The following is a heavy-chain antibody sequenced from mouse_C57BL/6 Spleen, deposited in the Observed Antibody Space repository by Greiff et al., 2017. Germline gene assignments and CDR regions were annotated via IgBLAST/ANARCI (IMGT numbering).Heavy chain of an antibody. J-gene: IGHJ1*03. D-gene: IGHD1-1*01. CDR2: IHPNSGST. CDR1: GYTFTSYW. CDR3: ARGGLDYGSSYWYFDV. V-gene: IGHV1-64*01. Sequence: QVQLQQPGAELVKPGASVKLSCKASGYTFTSYWMHWVKQRPGQGLEWIGMIHPNSGSTNYNEKLKSKATLTVDKSSSTSYMQLSSLTSEDSAVYYCARGGLDYGSSYWYFDVWGTGTTVTVSS.